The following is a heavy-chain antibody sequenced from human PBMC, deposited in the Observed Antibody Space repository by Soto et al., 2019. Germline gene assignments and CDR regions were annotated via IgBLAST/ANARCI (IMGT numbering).Heavy chain of an antibody. Sequence: ASVKVSCKASGYTFTNYGINWVRQAPGQGLEWMGWIRAYNGNTNYAQKLQGRVTMTTDTSTSTAYMELRSLRSDDTAVYYCARDFYPYYFDSSGLNGPPAWYYYGMDVWGQGTTVTVSS. V-gene: IGHV1-18*01. CDR2: IRAYNGNT. D-gene: IGHD3-22*01. CDR1: GYTFTNYG. CDR3: ARDFYPYYFDSSGLNGPPAWYYYGMDV. J-gene: IGHJ6*02.